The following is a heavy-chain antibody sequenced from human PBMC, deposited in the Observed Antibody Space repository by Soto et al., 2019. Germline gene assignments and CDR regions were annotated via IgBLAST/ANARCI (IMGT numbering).Heavy chain of an antibody. CDR1: GDSVSSNSAA. CDR2: TYYRSKWYN. J-gene: IGHJ4*02. CDR3: ARDRTVTTLPQRYFDY. Sequence: SQTLSLPCAISGDSVSSNSAAWNWIRQSSSRGLEWLGRTYYRSKWYNDYAVSVKSRITINPDTSKNQFSLQLNSVTPEDTAVYYCARDRTVTTLPQRYFDYWGQGTLVTVSS. V-gene: IGHV6-1*01. D-gene: IGHD4-17*01.